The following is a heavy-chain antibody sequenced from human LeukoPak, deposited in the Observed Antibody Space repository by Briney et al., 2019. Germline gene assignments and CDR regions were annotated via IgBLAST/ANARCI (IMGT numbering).Heavy chain of an antibody. Sequence: ASVKASCKVSGYTLTELSMHWVRQAPGKGLEWMGGFDPEDGETIYAQKFQGRVTMTEDTSTDTAYMELSSLRSEDTAVYYCTSLVVGLYYFDYWGQGTLVTVSS. CDR1: GYTLTELS. CDR2: FDPEDGET. CDR3: TSLVVGLYYFDY. J-gene: IGHJ4*02. D-gene: IGHD3-22*01. V-gene: IGHV1-24*01.